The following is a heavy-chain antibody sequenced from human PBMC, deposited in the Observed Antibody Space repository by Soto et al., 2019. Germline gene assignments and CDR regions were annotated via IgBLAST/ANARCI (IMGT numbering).Heavy chain of an antibody. CDR2: IKTDGRTT. CDR3: VRDAWGVHH. V-gene: IGHV3-74*01. Sequence: QAGGSLRLSCAASGFTFSTYWMHWVRQAPGKGLVWVSHIKTDGRTTTYADSVKGRFTISRDNAKNTLYLQMNSLRAEDTAVYYCVRDAWGVHHWGQGTQVTVSS. CDR1: GFTFSTYW. D-gene: IGHD2-8*01. J-gene: IGHJ5*02.